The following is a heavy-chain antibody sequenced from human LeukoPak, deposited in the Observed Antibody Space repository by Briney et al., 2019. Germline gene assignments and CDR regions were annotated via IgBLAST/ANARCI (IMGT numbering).Heavy chain of an antibody. CDR2: ISSSSSYI. CDR3: ASLAELRYFDWLPLGYDAFDI. Sequence: GGSLRLSCAASGFTFSSYSMNWVRQAPGKGLEWVSSISSSSSYIYYADSVKGRFTISRDNAKNSLYLQMNSLRAEDTAVYYCASLAELRYFDWLPLGYDAFDIWGQGTMVTVSS. V-gene: IGHV3-21*01. CDR1: GFTFSSYS. J-gene: IGHJ3*02. D-gene: IGHD3-9*01.